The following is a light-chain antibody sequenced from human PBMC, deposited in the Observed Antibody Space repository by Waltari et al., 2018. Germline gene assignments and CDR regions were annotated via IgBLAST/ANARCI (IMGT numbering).Light chain of an antibody. CDR3: SSYPGGSTWV. CDR1: SSDIGGYYY. CDR2: DVT. Sequence: QSALTQPASVSGSPGQSITISCTGTSSDIGGYYYVSWYQQHVGKAPKLGIYDVTKRPSGISYRFSGSKSGNTASLTISGLQAEEEADYHCSSYPGGSTWVFGGGTKLTVL. J-gene: IGLJ3*02. V-gene: IGLV2-14*01.